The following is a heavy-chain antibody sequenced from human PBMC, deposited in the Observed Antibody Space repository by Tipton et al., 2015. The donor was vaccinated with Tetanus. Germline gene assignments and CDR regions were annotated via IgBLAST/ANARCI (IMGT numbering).Heavy chain of an antibody. CDR2: IHYSGGT. D-gene: IGHD1-14*01. Sequence: LSCTVSGGSISGYYWNWIRQLPGKGLEWIGYIHYSGGTNYNPSLTSAVTMSVDTAKNHFSLTVNSATAADTAVYYCARETPGAGHFDYWGQGTPVTVSS. CDR3: ARETPGAGHFDY. J-gene: IGHJ4*02. CDR1: GGSISGYY. V-gene: IGHV4-59*01.